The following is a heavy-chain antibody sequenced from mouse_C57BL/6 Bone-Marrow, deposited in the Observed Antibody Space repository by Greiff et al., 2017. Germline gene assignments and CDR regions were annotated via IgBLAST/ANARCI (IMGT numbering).Heavy chain of an antibody. CDR3: ANYYSY. Sequence: EVQLQQSGPELVKPGASVKISCKASGYKFTDYYMNWVKQSHGKSLEWIGDINPNNGGTRYNQTFKGKATLTVDQSSSTAYMELRSLTSEDSAVYYCANYYSYWGQGTTLTVSS. CDR1: GYKFTDYY. J-gene: IGHJ2*01. CDR2: INPNNGGT. V-gene: IGHV1-26*01. D-gene: IGHD1-1*01.